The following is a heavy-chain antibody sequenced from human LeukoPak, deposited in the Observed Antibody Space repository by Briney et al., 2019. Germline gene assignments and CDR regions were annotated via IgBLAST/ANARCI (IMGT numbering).Heavy chain of an antibody. Sequence: ASVKVSCKASGYTFTSYDINWVRQATGQGLEWMGWMNPNSGNTGYAQKFQGRVTITRNTSISTAYVELSSLRSEDTAVYYCARRNPTYYYGSGSHSLFDPWGQGTLVTVSS. CDR3: ARRNPTYYYGSGSHSLFDP. D-gene: IGHD3-10*01. J-gene: IGHJ5*02. CDR1: GYTFTSYD. V-gene: IGHV1-8*03. CDR2: MNPNSGNT.